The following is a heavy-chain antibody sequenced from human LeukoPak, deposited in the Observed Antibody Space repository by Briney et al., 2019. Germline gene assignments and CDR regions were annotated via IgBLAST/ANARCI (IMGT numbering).Heavy chain of an antibody. D-gene: IGHD3-10*01. Sequence: PGGSLRLSCAASGFTFSSYAMSWVRQAPGKGLEWVSAISGSGGRTYYADSVKGRFTISRDNSKNMLYLQMNSLRAEDTAVYYCAKLNADYYGSGIVDYWGQGTLVTVSA. CDR2: ISGSGGRT. CDR1: GFTFSSYA. V-gene: IGHV3-23*01. CDR3: AKLNADYYGSGIVDY. J-gene: IGHJ4*02.